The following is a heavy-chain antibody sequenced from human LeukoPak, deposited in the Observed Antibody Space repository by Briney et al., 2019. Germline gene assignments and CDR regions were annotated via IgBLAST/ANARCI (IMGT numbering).Heavy chain of an antibody. V-gene: IGHV3-23*01. CDR1: GFTFSSYV. J-gene: IGHJ4*02. D-gene: IGHD6-19*01. CDR3: AIHSGWYFDY. Sequence: GGSLRLSCAASGFTFSSYVVSWVRQAPGKGLEWVSSISDGGGNTYYADSVKGRFIISRDNSKNTLYLQMNSLRAEDTAVYYCAIHSGWYFDYWGQGTLVTVFS. CDR2: ISDGGGNT.